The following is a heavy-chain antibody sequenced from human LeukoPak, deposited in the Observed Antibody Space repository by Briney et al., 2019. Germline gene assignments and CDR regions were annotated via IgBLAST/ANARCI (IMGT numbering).Heavy chain of an antibody. V-gene: IGHV1-3*01. CDR3: ARAIVVVVAATRGLFDY. CDR1: GYTFTGYY. CDR2: INAGNGNT. J-gene: IGHJ4*02. D-gene: IGHD2-15*01. Sequence: ASVKVSCKASGYTFTGYYMHWVRQAPGQGLEWMGWINAGNGNTKYSQKFQGRVTITRDTSASTAYMELSSLRSEDTAVYYCARAIVVVVAATRGLFDYWGQGTLVTVSS.